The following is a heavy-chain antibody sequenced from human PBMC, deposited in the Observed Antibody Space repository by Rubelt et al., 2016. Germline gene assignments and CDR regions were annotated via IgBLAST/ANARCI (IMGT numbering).Heavy chain of an antibody. J-gene: IGHJ4*02. Sequence: GSLRLPCAASGFTFSIYAIHWVRQAPGQGLVWVTCTSYDGINKYYADSVKGRFTISRDNYQSTLYLQMNSMSAEDTAVYYCARVAFASSGNYYGYQGGIDYWGQGTLVTVSS. CDR3: ARVAFASSGNYYGYQGGIDY. CDR1: GFTFSIYA. CDR2: TSYDGINK. D-gene: IGHD3-22*01. V-gene: IGHV3-30*04.